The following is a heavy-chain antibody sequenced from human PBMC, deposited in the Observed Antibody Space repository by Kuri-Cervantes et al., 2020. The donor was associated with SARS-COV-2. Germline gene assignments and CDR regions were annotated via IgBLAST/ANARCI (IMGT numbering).Heavy chain of an antibody. J-gene: IGHJ6*03. D-gene: IGHD1-1*01. CDR3: GRDRLGRVSNYYYYYMED. Sequence: SVNVSFQSSVGTFNNQCISWVRPAPGQELDWMGGIIHMFGTVKYAQKFQGRLTVHADDSTSIAYMELSRLSAYDTAVYYCGRDRLGRVSNYYYYYMEDWGKGTTVTVSS. V-gene: IGHV1-69*13. CDR1: VGTFNNQC. CDR2: IIHMFGTV.